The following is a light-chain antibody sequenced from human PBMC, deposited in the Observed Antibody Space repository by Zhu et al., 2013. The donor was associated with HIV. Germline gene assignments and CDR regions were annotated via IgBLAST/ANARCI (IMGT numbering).Light chain of an antibody. Sequence: QSVLTQPPSASGTPGQRVTISCSGSSSNIGSSTVNWYQQFPGTAPKLLIYGNNQRPSGVPDRFSGSKSGTSASLAISGLQSEDEADYYCSAWDDSLNGPVFGGGHPADPSS. CDR1: SSNIGSST. CDR3: SAWDDSLNGPV. CDR2: GNN. V-gene: IGLV1-44*01. J-gene: IGLJ7*01.